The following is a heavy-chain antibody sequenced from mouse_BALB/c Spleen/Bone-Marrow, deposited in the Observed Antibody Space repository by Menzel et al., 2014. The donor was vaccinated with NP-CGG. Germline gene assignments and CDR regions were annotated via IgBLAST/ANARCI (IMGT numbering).Heavy chain of an antibody. CDR3: TRLPH. CDR2: INPSNGGT. Sequence: LVESGAELVKPGASVKSSCRASGYTFTNYYMYWVKQRPGQGLEWIGEINPSNGGTNFNEKFKSKATLTVDKSSSTAYMQLSSLTSEDSAVYYCTRLPHWGQGTSVTVSS. CDR1: GYTFTNYY. V-gene: IGHV1S81*02. J-gene: IGHJ4*01. D-gene: IGHD5-1*01.